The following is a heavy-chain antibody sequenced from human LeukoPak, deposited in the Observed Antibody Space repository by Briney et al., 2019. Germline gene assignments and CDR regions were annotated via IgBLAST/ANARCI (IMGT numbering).Heavy chain of an antibody. CDR2: INHRGST. CDR1: GGSFSGYY. V-gene: IGHV4-34*01. CDR3: ARGYGRGYSYGRYFDY. Sequence: SETLSLTCPVYGGSFSGYYWSWIRQPPGKGLDWIGEINHRGSTNYNPSLKSQVTISVDTSKNQFSLKLSSVTAADTAVYYWARGYGRGYSYGRYFDYWGQGTLVTVSS. J-gene: IGHJ4*02. D-gene: IGHD5-18*01.